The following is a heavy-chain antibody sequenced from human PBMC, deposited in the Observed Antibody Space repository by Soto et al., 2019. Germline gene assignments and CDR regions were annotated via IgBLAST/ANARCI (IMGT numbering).Heavy chain of an antibody. V-gene: IGHV3-30*03. D-gene: IGHD3-22*01. CDR2: ISYDGSNK. J-gene: IGHJ4*02. CDR1: GFTVSTNY. CDR3: ARGDGDYYDGNGYLGRH. Sequence: GGSLRLSCAASGFTVSTNYVSWVRQAPGKGLEWVAVISYDGSNKYYADSVKGRFTISRDNSKNTLYLQMNSLRAEDTAVYYCARGDGDYYDGNGYLGRHWGQGTLVTVSS.